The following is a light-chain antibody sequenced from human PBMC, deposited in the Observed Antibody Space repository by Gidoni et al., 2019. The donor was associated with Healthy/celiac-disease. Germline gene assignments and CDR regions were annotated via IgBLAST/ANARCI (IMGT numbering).Light chain of an antibody. V-gene: IGKV3-11*01. CDR2: DA. CDR1: QSVSSY. J-gene: IGKJ3*01. CDR3: QQRSNWPET. Sequence: EIVLTQSPATLSLSPGERATLSCRASQSVSSYLAWYQQKPGQAPRLLIYDASRFSGSGSGTDFTLTISSLEPEDFAFYYCQQRSNWPETFGPGTKVDIK.